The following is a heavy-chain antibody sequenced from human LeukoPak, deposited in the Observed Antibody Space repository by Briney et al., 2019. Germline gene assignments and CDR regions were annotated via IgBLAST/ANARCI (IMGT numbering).Heavy chain of an antibody. CDR3: ARARGQWLVLGSLTH. CDR2: INPNSGGT. CDR1: GYTFTGYY. Sequence: GASVKVSCKASGYTFTGYYMHWVRQAPGQGLEWMGWINPNSGGTNYAQKFQGRVTMTRDTSISTAYMELSRLRSDDTAVYYCARARGQWLVLGSLTHWGQGTLVTVSS. J-gene: IGHJ4*02. D-gene: IGHD6-19*01. V-gene: IGHV1-2*02.